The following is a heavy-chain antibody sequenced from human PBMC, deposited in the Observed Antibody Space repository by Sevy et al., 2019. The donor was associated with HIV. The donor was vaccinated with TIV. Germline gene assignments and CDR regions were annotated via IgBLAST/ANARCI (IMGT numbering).Heavy chain of an antibody. CDR2: IKPDGSEK. CDR1: GFTSSGYG. J-gene: IGHJ3*02. V-gene: IGHV3-7*03. D-gene: IGHD2-15*01. Sequence: GGSLRLSCAASGFTSSGYGMNWVRQAPGKGLEWVAEIKPDGSEKYYVDSVKGRFSISRDNAESSVFLHMKSLRGDDTAVYYCARDVVKGGPVVGFDIWGQGAMVTVSS. CDR3: ARDVVKGGPVVGFDI.